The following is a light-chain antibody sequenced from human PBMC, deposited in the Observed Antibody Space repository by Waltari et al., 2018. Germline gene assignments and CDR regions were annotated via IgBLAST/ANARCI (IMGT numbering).Light chain of an antibody. J-gene: IGKJ1*01. CDR2: NTY. CDR3: QNYVRLPAT. V-gene: IGKV3-20*01. CDR1: QSVAGA. Sequence: EIVLTQSPGTLSLSPGERATLPCRARQSVAGALAWYQQKPGQPPRLLIYNTYTRATGVPDRFSGGGSGTDFSLTISRLEPEDFAVHYCQNYVRLPATFGQGTKVEIK.